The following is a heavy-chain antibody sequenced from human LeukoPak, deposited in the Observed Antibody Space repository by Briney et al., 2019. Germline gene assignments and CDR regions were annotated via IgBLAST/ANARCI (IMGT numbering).Heavy chain of an antibody. J-gene: IGHJ4*02. CDR3: ANMVRGVESFDY. CDR2: ISGSGVTT. D-gene: IGHD3-10*01. V-gene: IGHV3-23*01. CDR1: GFTFSNYG. Sequence: GGSLRLSCAASGFTFSNYGMSWVRQAPGKGLEWVSAISGSGVTTYYADSVKGRFTISRDNSKNTPYLQMNSLRPEDTAVYYCANMVRGVESFDYWGQGTLVTVSS.